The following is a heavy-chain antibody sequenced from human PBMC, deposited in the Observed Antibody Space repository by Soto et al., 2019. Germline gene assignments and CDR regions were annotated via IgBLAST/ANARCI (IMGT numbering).Heavy chain of an antibody. D-gene: IGHD5-18*01. J-gene: IGHJ4*02. CDR3: AKDMVTPGTVFAL. Sequence: QEQLVESGGGVVQPGRSLRLSCVVSGFTFSTYGMHWVRQAPGKGLEWVAVVSLDGSKKYTTDSVKGRFTISRDNSKNTLHLPMTRLRPAEPDVYYWAKDMVTPGTVFALWRPAPLVPVS. V-gene: IGHV3-30*18. CDR2: VSLDGSKK. CDR1: GFTFSTYG.